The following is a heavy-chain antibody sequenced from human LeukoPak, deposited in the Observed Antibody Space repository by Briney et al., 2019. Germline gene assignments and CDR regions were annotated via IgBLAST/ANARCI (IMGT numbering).Heavy chain of an antibody. J-gene: IGHJ4*02. Sequence: GGSLGLSCAASGFTFSSYSMNWVRQAPGKGLEWVSSISSSSSYIYYADSVKGRFTISRDNAKNSLYLQMNSLRAEDTAVYYCARDASSGSYYPLYFDYWGQGTLVTVSS. V-gene: IGHV3-21*01. D-gene: IGHD3-10*01. CDR2: ISSSSSYI. CDR1: GFTFSSYS. CDR3: ARDASSGSYYPLYFDY.